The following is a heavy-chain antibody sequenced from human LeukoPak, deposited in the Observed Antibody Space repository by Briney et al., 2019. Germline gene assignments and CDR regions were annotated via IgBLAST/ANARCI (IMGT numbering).Heavy chain of an antibody. CDR3: AKAHVPTMIRGVVSSD. D-gene: IGHD3-10*01. J-gene: IGHJ4*02. CDR2: ISPSGGVT. CDR1: GFTFSSYA. Sequence: GGSLRLSCATSGFTFSSYAMSWVRQAPGKGLEGVSTISPSGGVTFYSDSVRGRFTSSRDYSKDTLFLQMNSLRAEDTALYYCAKAHVPTMIRGVVSSDWGQGTLVTVSS. V-gene: IGHV3-23*01.